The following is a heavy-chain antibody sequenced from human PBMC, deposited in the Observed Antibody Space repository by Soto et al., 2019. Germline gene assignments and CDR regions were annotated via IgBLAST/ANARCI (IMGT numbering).Heavy chain of an antibody. Sequence: PGGSLRLSCAASGFTFDDYAMHWVRQAPGKGLEWVSGISWNSGSIGYADSVKGRFTISRDNAKNSLYLQMNSLRAEDTALYYCAKDSFGLSRIAAAANDAFDIWGQGTMVTVSS. CDR2: ISWNSGSI. J-gene: IGHJ3*02. CDR1: GFTFDDYA. V-gene: IGHV3-9*01. CDR3: AKDSFGLSRIAAAANDAFDI. D-gene: IGHD6-13*01.